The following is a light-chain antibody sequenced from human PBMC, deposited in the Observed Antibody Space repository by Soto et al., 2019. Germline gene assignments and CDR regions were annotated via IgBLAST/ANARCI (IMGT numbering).Light chain of an antibody. J-gene: IGLJ2*01. V-gene: IGLV7-43*01. CDR1: TGAVTSAYY. Sequence: QAVVTQESSLTVSPGETVTLTCASSTGAVTSAYYPSWFQQKPGQAPRALIYSTDNKDSCTPARFSGSILGDKAALTGSGVQPEDEADYYCLLSYGGSQVFGGGTKLTVL. CDR2: STD. CDR3: LLSYGGSQV.